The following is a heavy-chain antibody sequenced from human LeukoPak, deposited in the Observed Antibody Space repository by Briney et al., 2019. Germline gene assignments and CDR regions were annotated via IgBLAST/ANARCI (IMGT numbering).Heavy chain of an antibody. CDR1: VVSIRDYQ. CDR3: PTSNDYKVAPFDL. V-gene: IGHV4-4*07. J-gene: IGHJ4*02. CDR2: INTKGGT. Sequence: RSSETLSLTCAGSVVSIRDYQWSWVRQPPGKGLEGVGHINTKGGTGYNPSLRSRLSFSIDTSREQFSLKLSFVPAADTAMYYCPTSNDYKVAPFDLWGLGTQVTVAS. D-gene: IGHD3-10*01.